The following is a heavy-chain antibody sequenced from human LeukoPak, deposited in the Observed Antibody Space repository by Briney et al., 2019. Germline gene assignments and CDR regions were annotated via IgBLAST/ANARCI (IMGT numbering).Heavy chain of an antibody. D-gene: IGHD1-20*01. V-gene: IGHV4-38-2*02. CDR1: GYSIKSGYH. J-gene: IGHJ4*02. Sequence: SETLSLTCSVSGYSIKSGYHWGWIRQPPGRGLEWIGNIYRSGSTYYNSSLKSRVTISIDTSKNQFSLKLSSLTAPDTAVYFCARINWNPDYWGQGTLVTVSS. CDR3: ARINWNPDY. CDR2: IYRSGST.